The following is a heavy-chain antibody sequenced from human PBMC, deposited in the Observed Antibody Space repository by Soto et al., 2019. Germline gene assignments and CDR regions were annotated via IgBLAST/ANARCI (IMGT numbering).Heavy chain of an antibody. V-gene: IGHV3-33*01. J-gene: IGHJ6*03. CDR1: GFTFSSYG. Sequence: RLSCAASGFTFSSYGMHWVRQAPGKGLEWVAVIWYDGSNKYYADSVKGRFTISRDNSKNTLYLQMNSLRAEDTAVYYCVREGRVTYLDGWRKGTTGYVSS. CDR2: IWYDGSNK. D-gene: IGHD2-21*02. CDR3: VREGRVTYLDG.